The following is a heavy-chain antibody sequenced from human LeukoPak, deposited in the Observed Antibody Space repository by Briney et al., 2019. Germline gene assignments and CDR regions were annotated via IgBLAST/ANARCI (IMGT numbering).Heavy chain of an antibody. J-gene: IGHJ4*02. V-gene: IGHV3-48*01. CDR1: GFTFSSYS. CDR3: ARDLKYYYGSGSYFKAQRGYYFDY. D-gene: IGHD3-10*01. Sequence: GGSLRLSCAASGFTFSSYSMTWVRQAPGKGLEWVSYISSSSSTIYYADSVKGRFTISRDNAKNSLYLQMNSLRAEDTAVYYCARDLKYYYGSGSYFKAQRGYYFDYWGQGTLVTVSS. CDR2: ISSSSSTI.